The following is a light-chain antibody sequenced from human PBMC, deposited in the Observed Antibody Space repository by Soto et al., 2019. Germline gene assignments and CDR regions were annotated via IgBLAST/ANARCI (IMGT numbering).Light chain of an antibody. CDR2: DGT. J-gene: IGLJ3*02. CDR3: PSYASSNNCV. V-gene: IGLV2-8*01. Sequence: QSALTQPPSASGSPGQSVTLSCTGTSSDVGANNYVPWYQQHPAKPPKMMIYDGTKRPSGVPDRFSGSNSDNAASLTVSGLQAEDEADYYCPSYASSNNCVFGGGTKLTVL. CDR1: SSDVGANNY.